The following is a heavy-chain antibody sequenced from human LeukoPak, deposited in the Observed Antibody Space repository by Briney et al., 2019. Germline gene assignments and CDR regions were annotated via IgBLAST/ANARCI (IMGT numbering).Heavy chain of an antibody. V-gene: IGHV4-59*01. D-gene: IGHD3-10*01. CDR1: GGSISSYY. CDR2: IYYSGST. J-gene: IGHJ6*02. CDR3: ARGLGSGSYYDSHYYGMDV. Sequence: SETLSLTCTVSGGSISSYYWSWIRQPPGKGLEWTGYIYYSGSTNYNPSLKSRVTISVDTSKNQFSLKLSSVTAADTAVYYCARGLGSGSYYDSHYYGMDVWGQGTTVTVSS.